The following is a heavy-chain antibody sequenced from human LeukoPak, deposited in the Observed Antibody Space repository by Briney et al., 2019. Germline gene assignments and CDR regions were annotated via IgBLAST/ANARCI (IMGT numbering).Heavy chain of an antibody. CDR2: IRSKAYGGIT. CDR3: TRGHSYGLY. Sequence: GGSLGLSCTASGFTFGDYAMSWFRQAPGKGRGWVGFIRSKAYGGITEYAASVKGSFTISRDDFKSIAYLQMNSLKPEDTAVYYCTRGHSYGLYWGQGTLATVSS. CDR1: GFTFGDYA. V-gene: IGHV3-49*03. J-gene: IGHJ4*02. D-gene: IGHD5-18*01.